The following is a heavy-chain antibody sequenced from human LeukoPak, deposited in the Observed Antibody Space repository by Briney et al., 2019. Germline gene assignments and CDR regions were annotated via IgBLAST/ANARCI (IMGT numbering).Heavy chain of an antibody. J-gene: IGHJ4*02. D-gene: IGHD3-10*01. CDR2: IYYSGST. V-gene: IGHV4-39*01. CDR3: ARHESLLLWFGELSPFLDY. Sequence: SGPGLVKPSETLSLTCTVSGGSISSSSYYWGWIRQPPGKGLEWIGSIYYSGSTYYNPSLKSGVTISVDTSKNQFSLKLSSVTAADTAVYYCARHESLLLWFGELSPFLDYWGQGTLVTVSS. CDR1: GGSISSSSYY.